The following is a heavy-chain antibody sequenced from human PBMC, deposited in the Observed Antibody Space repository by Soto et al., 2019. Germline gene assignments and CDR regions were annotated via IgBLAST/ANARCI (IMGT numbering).Heavy chain of an antibody. D-gene: IGHD3-9*01. Sequence: QVQLVQSGTEVKKPGASVKVSCTASGYTFTTYDINWVRQATGQGLEWMGWMNTNSGNTGYAQKFQGRVTMTRNTSTSTAYLDLSSLRSEDTAVYYCARVGSRNLSGYCLGYWGQGTQVTVSP. CDR2: MNTNSGNT. CDR3: ARVGSRNLSGYCLGY. CDR1: GYTFTTYD. J-gene: IGHJ4*02. V-gene: IGHV1-8*01.